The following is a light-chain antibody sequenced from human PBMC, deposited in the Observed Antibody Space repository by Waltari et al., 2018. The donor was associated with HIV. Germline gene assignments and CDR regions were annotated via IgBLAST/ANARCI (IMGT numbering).Light chain of an antibody. Sequence: EIVLTQSPGTLSLSPGERATLSCRASQSISYYLAWYQHKPGQAPRLRIHDASARATGVPARFSGGGSGTDFTLTISSLEPDDFAIYYCQHRTNGLGGFGQGTKREIK. V-gene: IGKV3-11*01. CDR1: QSISYY. CDR2: DAS. J-gene: IGKJ2*03. CDR3: QHRTNGLGG.